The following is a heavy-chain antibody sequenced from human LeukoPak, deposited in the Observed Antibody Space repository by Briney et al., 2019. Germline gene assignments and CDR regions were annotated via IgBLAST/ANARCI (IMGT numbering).Heavy chain of an antibody. J-gene: IGHJ6*03. CDR2: IRYDGSKK. Sequence: GGSLRLSCAASGFTFNSYEMNWVRQAPGKGLEWVAFIRYDGSKKYYADSVKGRFTISRDNSKNTLYLQMNSLRAEDTAVYYCAKGAKRLGYCSGGTCYSNYDYYYMDVWGKGTTVTISS. D-gene: IGHD2-15*01. CDR3: AKGAKRLGYCSGGTCYSNYDYYYMDV. CDR1: GFTFNSYE. V-gene: IGHV3-30*02.